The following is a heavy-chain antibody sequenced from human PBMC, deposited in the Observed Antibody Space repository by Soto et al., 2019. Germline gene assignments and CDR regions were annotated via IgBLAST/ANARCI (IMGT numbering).Heavy chain of an antibody. Sequence: GESLKISCAASGFTFSSYWMHWVRQAPGKGLVWVSRINSDGSSTSYADSVKGRFTISRDNAKNTLYLQMNSLRAEDTAVYSCSLLWFGELFDYWGQGTLVTVSS. CDR2: INSDGSST. V-gene: IGHV3-74*01. CDR3: SLLWFGELFDY. CDR1: GFTFSSYW. D-gene: IGHD3-10*01. J-gene: IGHJ4*02.